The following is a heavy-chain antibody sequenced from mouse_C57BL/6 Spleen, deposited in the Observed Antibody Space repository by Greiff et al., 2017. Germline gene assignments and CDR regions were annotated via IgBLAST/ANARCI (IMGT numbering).Heavy chain of an antibody. CDR3: AINEGDIDYDGYYAMDY. V-gene: IGHV2-2*01. CDR2: LWSGGST. Sequence: VKLMESGPGLVQPSQSLSITCTVSGFSLTSYGVHWVRQSPGKGLEWLGVLWSGGSTDYNAAFISRLSISKDNSKSQVFFKMNSLQADDTAIYYCAINEGDIDYDGYYAMDYWGQGTSVTVSS. J-gene: IGHJ4*01. CDR1: GFSLTSYG. D-gene: IGHD2-4*01.